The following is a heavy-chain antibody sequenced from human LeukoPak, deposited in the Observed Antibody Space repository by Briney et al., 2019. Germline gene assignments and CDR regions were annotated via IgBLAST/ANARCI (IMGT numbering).Heavy chain of an antibody. V-gene: IGHV3-33*06. CDR1: GFTFSSYG. CDR3: AKLGGQEVYNYYVGV. D-gene: IGHD3-16*01. Sequence: GRSLRLSCAASGFTFSSYGMHWVRQAPGEGLEWVAVIWYDGSNKYYGDSVKGRFTISRDNYKKTLYLQMNSLRAEDTAVYYCAKLGGQEVYNYYVGVWGKGTTVAVSS. CDR2: IWYDGSNK. J-gene: IGHJ6*03.